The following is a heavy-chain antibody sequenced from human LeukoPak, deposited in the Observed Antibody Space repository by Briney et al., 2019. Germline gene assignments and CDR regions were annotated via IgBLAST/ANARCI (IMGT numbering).Heavy chain of an antibody. Sequence: AGGSLRLSCAASGFTFRNYDMSRLRLAPGKGLDWVSIFSGSGGSTYYADSVKGRFTISRDNSKNTMYLQMNSLRAEDTALYYCARLSAMVRGPEDIFYFEYWGLGTLVTVSS. CDR3: ARLSAMVRGPEDIFYFEY. CDR2: FSGSGGST. V-gene: IGHV3-23*01. D-gene: IGHD3-10*01. CDR1: GFTFRNYD. J-gene: IGHJ4*02.